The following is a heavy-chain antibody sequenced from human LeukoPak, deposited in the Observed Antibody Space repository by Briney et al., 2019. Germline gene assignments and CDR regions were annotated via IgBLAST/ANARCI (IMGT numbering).Heavy chain of an antibody. Sequence: GASVKVSCKASGYTFTSCGISWVRQAPGQGLEWMGWISAYNGNTNYAQKLQGRVTMTTDTSTSTAYMELRSLRSDDTAVYYCASTDPSYSNWFDPWGQGTLVTVSS. V-gene: IGHV1-18*01. CDR3: ASTDPSYSNWFDP. J-gene: IGHJ5*02. CDR1: GYTFTSCG. CDR2: ISAYNGNT. D-gene: IGHD2-21*01.